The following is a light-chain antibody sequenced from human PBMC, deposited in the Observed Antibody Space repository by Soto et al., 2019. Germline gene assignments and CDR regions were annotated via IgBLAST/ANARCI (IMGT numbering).Light chain of an antibody. V-gene: IGKV3-20*01. Sequence: VFTQSPSTLSLSPGESATLSWRALQTASITYLTWYQQKPGQAPRLLIYGASSRATGIPDRFSGSGSGTDFTLTISRLEPEDFAVYYCQQYGSSPPITFGQGTRLENK. CDR2: GAS. CDR3: QQYGSSPPIT. CDR1: QTASITY. J-gene: IGKJ5*01.